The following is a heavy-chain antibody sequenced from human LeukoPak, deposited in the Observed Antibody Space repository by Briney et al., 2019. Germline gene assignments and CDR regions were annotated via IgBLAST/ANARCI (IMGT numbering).Heavy chain of an antibody. CDR2: IYSGGST. D-gene: IGHD6-13*01. Sequence: PGGSLRLSCAASGFTVSSNYMSWVRQAPGKGLEWVSVIYSGGSTYYADPVKGRFTISRDNSKNTLYLQMNSLRAEDTAVYYCARDPGYSSSWYADWGQGTLVTVSS. V-gene: IGHV3-66*01. J-gene: IGHJ4*02. CDR1: GFTVSSNY. CDR3: ARDPGYSSSWYAD.